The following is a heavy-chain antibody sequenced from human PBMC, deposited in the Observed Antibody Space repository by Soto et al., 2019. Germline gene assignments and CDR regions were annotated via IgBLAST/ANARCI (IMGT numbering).Heavy chain of an antibody. CDR2: INHSGST. D-gene: IGHD3-9*01. Sequence: ASETLSLTCAVSGGSISSGGYSWTWIRQPPGTGLEWIGEINHSGSTNYNPSLKSRVTISVDTSKNQFSLKLSSVTAADTAVYYCARDQRYFDWLFPNENWFDPWGQGTLVTVSS. CDR1: GGSISSGGYS. CDR3: ARDQRYFDWLFPNENWFDP. V-gene: IGHV4-34*01. J-gene: IGHJ5*02.